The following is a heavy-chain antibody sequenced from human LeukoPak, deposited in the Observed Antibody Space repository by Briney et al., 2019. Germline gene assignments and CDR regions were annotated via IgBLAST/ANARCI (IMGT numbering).Heavy chain of an antibody. CDR3: ARARHYYGSGNFDY. J-gene: IGHJ4*02. V-gene: IGHV3-30-3*01. CDR1: GFTFSSYA. D-gene: IGHD3-10*01. CDR2: ISYDGSNK. Sequence: GGSLRLSCAASGFTFSSYAMHWVRQAPGKGLEWVAVISYDGSNKYYADSVKGRFTISRDNSKNTLYLQMNSLRAEDTAVYYCARARHYYGSGNFDYWGQGTLVTVSS.